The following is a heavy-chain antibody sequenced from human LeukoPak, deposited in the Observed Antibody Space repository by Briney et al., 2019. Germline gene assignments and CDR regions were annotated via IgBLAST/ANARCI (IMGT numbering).Heavy chain of an antibody. CDR3: ARVSRWGLNHNPHY. CDR1: GFTFSNYW. D-gene: IGHD7-27*01. J-gene: IGHJ4*02. Sequence: PGGSLRLSCAASGFTFSNYWMSWVRQAPGKGLEWVANIKHDGSEKYYVDSVKGRFTISRDNAMNSLYMQINSLRAEDTAVYYCARVSRWGLNHNPHYWGQGTLVTVSS. V-gene: IGHV3-7*03. CDR2: IKHDGSEK.